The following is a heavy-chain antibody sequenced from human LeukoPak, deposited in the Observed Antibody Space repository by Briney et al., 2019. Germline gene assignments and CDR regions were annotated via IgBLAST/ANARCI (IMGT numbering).Heavy chain of an antibody. CDR2: IISRGSFI. Sequence: GGSLRLSCAASGFTLSSYNMNWVRQAPGKGLEWVSYIISRGSFIYYADSVKGRFTISRDKAKNSLYLQMSSLRAEDTAMYYCARVAHVYGDGFYAFDIWGQGTMVTVSS. D-gene: IGHD4-17*01. V-gene: IGHV3-21*05. CDR1: GFTLSSYN. CDR3: ARVAHVYGDGFYAFDI. J-gene: IGHJ3*02.